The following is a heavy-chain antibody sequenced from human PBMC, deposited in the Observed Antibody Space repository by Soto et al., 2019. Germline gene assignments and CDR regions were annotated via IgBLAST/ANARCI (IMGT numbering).Heavy chain of an antibody. CDR3: ARDPYGGAYYYFDY. V-gene: IGHV3-48*02. Sequence: PGGSLRLSCDASGFTFSVYSMNWVRQAPGKGLEWVSYISRTSSTIYYADSVKGRFTISRDNAKNSLYLQMNSLRDDDTAVYYCARDPYGGAYYYFDYWGQGTQVTVSS. D-gene: IGHD1-26*01. CDR2: ISRTSSTI. J-gene: IGHJ4*02. CDR1: GFTFSVYS.